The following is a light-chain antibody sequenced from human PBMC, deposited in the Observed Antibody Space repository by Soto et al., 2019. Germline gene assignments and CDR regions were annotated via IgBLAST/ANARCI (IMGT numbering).Light chain of an antibody. V-gene: IGKV3-15*01. CDR3: QQYNNWPPIT. CDR2: DTF. Sequence: EIVMTQSPATLSVSPGERATLSCRASQSVVTKLAWYQQKPGQAPRLIIYDTFTRATGIPDRFSGSGSGTEFTLTISSLQSEDFAVYYCQQYNNWPPITFGQGTRLEN. J-gene: IGKJ5*01. CDR1: QSVVTK.